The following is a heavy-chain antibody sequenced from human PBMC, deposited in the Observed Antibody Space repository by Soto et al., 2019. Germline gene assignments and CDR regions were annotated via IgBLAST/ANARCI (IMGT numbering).Heavy chain of an antibody. J-gene: IGHJ5*02. V-gene: IGHV1-18*01. D-gene: IGHD3-10*01. Sequence: GASVKVSCKASGYTFTSYGISWLRQAPGQGLEWMGWISAYNGNTNYAQKLQGRVTMTTDTSTSTAYMELRSLRSDDTAVYYCARDPSGPQTGNWFDPWGQGTLVTVSS. CDR1: GYTFTSYG. CDR2: ISAYNGNT. CDR3: ARDPSGPQTGNWFDP.